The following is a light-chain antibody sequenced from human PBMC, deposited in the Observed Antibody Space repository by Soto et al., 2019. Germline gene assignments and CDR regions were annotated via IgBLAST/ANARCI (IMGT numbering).Light chain of an antibody. CDR2: NND. CDR1: SSNIGSNT. V-gene: IGLV1-44*01. Sequence: QLVLTQPPSASGTPGQRVSISCCGSSSNIGSNTVNWYHHLPGTAPKILIYNNDQRPSGVPDRFSGSKSGTSASLAISGLQSEDEADYYCAAWDDSLNGPVFGGGPKLTVL. J-gene: IGLJ3*02. CDR3: AAWDDSLNGPV.